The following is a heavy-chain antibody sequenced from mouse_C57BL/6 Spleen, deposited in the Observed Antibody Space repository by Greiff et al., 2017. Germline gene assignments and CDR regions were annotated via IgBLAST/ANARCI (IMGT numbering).Heavy chain of an antibody. Sequence: QVQLQQPGAELVRPGTSVKLSCKASGYTFTSYWMHWVKQRPGQGLEWIGVIDPSDSYTNYNQKFKGKATLTVDTSSSTAYMQRSSLTSEDSAVYYCRNSFYAMDYWGQGTSVTVSS. CDR2: IDPSDSYT. CDR3: RNSFYAMDY. CDR1: GYTFTSYW. V-gene: IGHV1-59*01. D-gene: IGHD2-1*01. J-gene: IGHJ4*01.